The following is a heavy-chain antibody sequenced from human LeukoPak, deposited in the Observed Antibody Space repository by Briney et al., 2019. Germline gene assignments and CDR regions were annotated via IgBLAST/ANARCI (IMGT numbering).Heavy chain of an antibody. CDR2: TYYRSKWYN. Sequence: SETLSLTCAISGDSLSSNSAAWNWIGQSPSRGLEWLGRTYYRSKWYNDYAVSVKSRITINPDTSKNQFSLQLNSVTPEDTAVYYCARDYKMATISHWGQGTLVTVSS. J-gene: IGHJ4*02. D-gene: IGHD5-24*01. CDR3: ARDYKMATISH. CDR1: GDSLSSNSAA. V-gene: IGHV6-1*01.